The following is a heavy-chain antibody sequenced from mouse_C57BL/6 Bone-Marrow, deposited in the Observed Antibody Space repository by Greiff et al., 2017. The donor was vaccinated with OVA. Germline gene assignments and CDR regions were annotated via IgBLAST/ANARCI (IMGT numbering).Heavy chain of an antibody. J-gene: IGHJ1*03. V-gene: IGHV10-1*01. Sequence: EVKLMESGGGLVQPKVSLKLSCAASGFSFNTYAMNWVRQAPGKGLEWVARIRSKSNNYATYYADSVKDRFTISRDDSESMLYLQMNNLKTEDTAMYYCVRHDVYWYFDVWGTGTTVTVSS. CDR1: GFSFNTYA. CDR3: VRHDVYWYFDV. D-gene: IGHD2-3*01. CDR2: IRSKSNNYAT.